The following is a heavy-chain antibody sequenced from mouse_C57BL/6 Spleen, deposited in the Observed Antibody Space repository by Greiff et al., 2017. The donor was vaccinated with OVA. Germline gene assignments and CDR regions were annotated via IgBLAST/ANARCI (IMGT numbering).Heavy chain of an antibody. CDR3: ARGADDYGSSDDYAMDY. D-gene: IGHD1-1*01. J-gene: IGHJ4*01. Sequence: QVQLQQPGAELVKPGASVKMSCKASGYTFTSYWITWVKQRPGQGLEWIGDIYPGSGSTNSNEKFKSKATLTVDPSSSTAYMQLSSLTSEDSAGYYGARGADDYGSSDDYAMDYWGQGTSGTVSS. CDR2: IYPGSGST. CDR1: GYTFTSYW. V-gene: IGHV1-55*01.